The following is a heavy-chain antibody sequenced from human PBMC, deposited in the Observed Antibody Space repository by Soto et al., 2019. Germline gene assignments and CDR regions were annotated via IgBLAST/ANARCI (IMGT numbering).Heavy chain of an antibody. V-gene: IGHV1-69*02. Sequence: ASVKVSCKASGGTFSSYTISWVRQAPGQGLEWMGRIIPILGIANYAQKFQGRVTITADKSTSTAYMELSSLRSEDTAVYYCASRWDSSGYYSDDAFDIWGQGTMVTVSS. J-gene: IGHJ3*02. CDR3: ASRWDSSGYYSDDAFDI. CDR1: GGTFSSYT. D-gene: IGHD3-22*01. CDR2: IIPILGIA.